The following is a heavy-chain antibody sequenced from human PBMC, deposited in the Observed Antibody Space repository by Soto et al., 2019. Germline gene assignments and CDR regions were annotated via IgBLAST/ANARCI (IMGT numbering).Heavy chain of an antibody. Sequence: ASVKVSCKASGGTFSSYAISWVRQAPGQGLEWMGGIIPIFGTANYAQKFQGRVTITADESTSTAYMELSSLRSEDTAVYYCARNSNPGASWFDPWGQGTLVTAPQ. J-gene: IGHJ5*02. V-gene: IGHV1-69*13. CDR1: GGTFSSYA. CDR3: ARNSNPGASWFDP. CDR2: IIPIFGTA. D-gene: IGHD3-10*01.